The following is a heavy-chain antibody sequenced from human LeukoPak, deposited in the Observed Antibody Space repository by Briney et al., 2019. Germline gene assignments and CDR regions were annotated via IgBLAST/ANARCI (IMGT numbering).Heavy chain of an antibody. D-gene: IGHD3-10*01. V-gene: IGHV3-21*04. Sequence: PGGSLRLSCAASGFTFSSYSMNWVRQAPGKGLEWVSSISSSSSYIYYADSVKGRFTISRDNAKNSLYLQMNSLRAEDTAVYYCAKEGASMARAQLFDYWGQGTLVTVSS. CDR3: AKEGASMARAQLFDY. J-gene: IGHJ4*02. CDR2: ISSSSSYI. CDR1: GFTFSSYS.